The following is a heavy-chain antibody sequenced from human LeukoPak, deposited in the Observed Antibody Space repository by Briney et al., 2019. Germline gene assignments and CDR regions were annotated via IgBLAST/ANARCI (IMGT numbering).Heavy chain of an antibody. D-gene: IGHD6-13*01. CDR2: IYYSGST. CDR1: GGSISSYY. CDR3: ARHLSAAGARFFDY. J-gene: IGHJ4*02. Sequence: SETLSLTCTVSGGSISSYYWSWIRQPPGKGLEWIGYIYYSGSTNYNPSLKSRVTISVDTSKNQFSLKLSSVTAADTAVYYCARHLSAAGARFFDYWGQGTLVTVSS. V-gene: IGHV4-59*08.